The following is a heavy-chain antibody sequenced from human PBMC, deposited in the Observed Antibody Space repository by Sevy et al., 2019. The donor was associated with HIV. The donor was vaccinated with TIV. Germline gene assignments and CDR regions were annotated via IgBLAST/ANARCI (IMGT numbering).Heavy chain of an antibody. CDR1: GFTFSSYA. CDR3: ARERITIFDI. D-gene: IGHD3-9*01. CDR2: ISSNGGST. J-gene: IGHJ3*02. V-gene: IGHV3-64*01. Sequence: GRSLRLSCAASGFTFSSYAMHWVRQAPGKGLEYVSAISSNGGSTYYANSVKGRFTISRDNSKNTLYLQMGSLRAEDMAVYYCARERITIFDIWGQGTMVTVSS.